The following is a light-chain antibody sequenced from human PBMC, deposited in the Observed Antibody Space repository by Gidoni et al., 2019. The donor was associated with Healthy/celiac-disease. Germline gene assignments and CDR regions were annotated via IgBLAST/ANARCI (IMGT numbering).Light chain of an antibody. V-gene: IGKV3-20*01. CDR2: GAS. J-gene: IGKJ2*01. Sequence: EIVLTQSPGTLSLSPGERATLSCRASTSASSSYLAWYQQKPGQAPRLLIYGASSRATGIPDRFSGSGSGTDFTLTISRREPEDFAVYYCQQYGSSPPYTFGQGTKLEIK. CDR1: TSASSSY. CDR3: QQYGSSPPYT.